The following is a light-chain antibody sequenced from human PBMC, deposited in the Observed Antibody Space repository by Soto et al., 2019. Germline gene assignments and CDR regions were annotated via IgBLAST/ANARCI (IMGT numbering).Light chain of an antibody. V-gene: IGKV2-28*01. CDR3: MQPLQSWT. CDR1: QSLLHSNGYNY. Sequence: DIVMTQSPVSLPVTPGEPASISCRSSQSLLHSNGYNYLDWYLLKPGQSPKLLIYLGSNRASGVPDRFSVSGSGTDFTLQIRRVEAEDFGVYDCMQPLQSWTFGQGTKVDIK. CDR2: LGS. J-gene: IGKJ1*01.